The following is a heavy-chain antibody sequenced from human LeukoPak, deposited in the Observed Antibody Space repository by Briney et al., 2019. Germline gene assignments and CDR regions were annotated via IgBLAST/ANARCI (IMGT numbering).Heavy chain of an antibody. V-gene: IGHV4-39*01. CDR2: IYYSGST. CDR1: GFTFSSYSMN. CDR3: ARHGDYYDSSGKNYFDY. Sequence: GSLRLSCAASGFTFSSYSMNWVRQTPGKGLEWIGSIYYSGSTYYNPSLKSRVTISVDTSKNPFSLKLSSVTAADTAVYYCARHGDYYDSSGKNYFDYWGQGTLVTVSS. D-gene: IGHD3-22*01. J-gene: IGHJ4*02.